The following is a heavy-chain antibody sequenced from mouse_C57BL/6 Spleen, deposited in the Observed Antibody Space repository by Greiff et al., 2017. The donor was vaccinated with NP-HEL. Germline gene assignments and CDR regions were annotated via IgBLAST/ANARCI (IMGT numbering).Heavy chain of an antibody. CDR1: GYTFTSYW. J-gene: IGHJ4*01. V-gene: IGHV1-61*01. D-gene: IGHD1-1*02. Sequence: QVQLQQPGAELVRPGSSVKLSCKASGYTFTSYWMDWVKQRPGQGLEWIGNIYPSDSDTHYKQKFKDKATLTVDKSSSTAYMQLSSLTSADSAVYYSASTYGNYAMDYWGQGPSVTVSS. CDR2: IYPSDSDT. CDR3: ASTYGNYAMDY.